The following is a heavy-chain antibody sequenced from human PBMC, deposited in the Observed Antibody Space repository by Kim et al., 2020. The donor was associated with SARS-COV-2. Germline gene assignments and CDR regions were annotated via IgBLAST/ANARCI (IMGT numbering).Heavy chain of an antibody. Sequence: SETLSLTCAVYGGSFSGYYWSWIRQPPGKGLEWIGEINHSGSTNYNPSLNSRVTISVDTTNNKFSLKLSSVTAAATAVDYCARGGDDYVWGSYRVDGFDPWGQGTLVTVSS. D-gene: IGHD3-16*02. CDR2: INHSGST. CDR1: GGSFSGYY. V-gene: IGHV4-34*01. CDR3: ARGGDDYVWGSYRVDGFDP. J-gene: IGHJ5*02.